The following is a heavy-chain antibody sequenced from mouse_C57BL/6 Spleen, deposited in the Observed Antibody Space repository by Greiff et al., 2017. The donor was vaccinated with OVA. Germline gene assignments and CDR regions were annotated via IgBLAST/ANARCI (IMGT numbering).Heavy chain of an antibody. Sequence: QVQLQQPGAELVRPGSSVKLSCKASGYTFTSYWMHWVKQRPIQGLEWIGNIDPSDSETHYNQKFKDKATLTVDKSSSTAYMQLSSLTSEDSAVYDCARAVTTVKGARDFDVWGTGTTVTVSS. CDR2: IDPSDSET. J-gene: IGHJ1*03. CDR1: GYTFTSYW. D-gene: IGHD1-1*01. CDR3: ARAVTTVKGARDFDV. V-gene: IGHV1-52*01.